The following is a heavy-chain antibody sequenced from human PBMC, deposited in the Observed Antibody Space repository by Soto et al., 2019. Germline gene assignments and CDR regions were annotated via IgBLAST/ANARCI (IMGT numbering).Heavy chain of an antibody. J-gene: IGHJ6*02. CDR2: INPTGGGT. Sequence: QVHLVQSGAEVKKPGASVTFPCKASGYTFSNYYMHWVRQAPGQGLEWVGIINPTGGGTTSAQNSQGRVTMTRDTSTITVYMELKSLRSEDTAVYYCARGPKLTDFGDRGYYGMDVWGHGTTVTVSS. V-gene: IGHV1-46*01. D-gene: IGHD4-17*01. CDR3: ARGPKLTDFGDRGYYGMDV. CDR1: GYTFSNYY.